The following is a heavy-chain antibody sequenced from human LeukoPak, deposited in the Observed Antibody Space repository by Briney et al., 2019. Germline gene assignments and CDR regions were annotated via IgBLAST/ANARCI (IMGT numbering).Heavy chain of an antibody. Sequence: ASVKVSCKASGYTFTGYYMHWVRQAPGQGLEWMGWISAYNGNTNYAQKLQGRVTMTTDTSTSTAYMELRSLRSDDTAVYYCARDQSPDLDYWGQGTLVTVSS. J-gene: IGHJ4*02. D-gene: IGHD1-14*01. CDR2: ISAYNGNT. CDR1: GYTFTGYY. V-gene: IGHV1-18*04. CDR3: ARDQSPDLDY.